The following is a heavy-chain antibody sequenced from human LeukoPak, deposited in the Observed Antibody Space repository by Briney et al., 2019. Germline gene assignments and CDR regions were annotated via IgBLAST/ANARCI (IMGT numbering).Heavy chain of an antibody. J-gene: IGHJ4*02. CDR3: ARADYDYVWGSYRQYYFDY. D-gene: IGHD3-16*02. CDR1: GFTFSSYW. V-gene: IGHV3-7*01. Sequence: GGPLRLSCAASGFTFSSYWMSWVRQAPGKGMEWVANIKQGGSEKYYVDSVKGRFTISRDNAKNSLYLQMTSLRAEDTAVYYCARADYDYVWGSYRQYYFDYWGQGTLVTVSS. CDR2: IKQGGSEK.